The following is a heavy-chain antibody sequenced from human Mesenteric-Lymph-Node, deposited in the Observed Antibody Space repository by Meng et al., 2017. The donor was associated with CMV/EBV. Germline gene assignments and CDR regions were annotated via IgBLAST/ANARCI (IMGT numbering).Heavy chain of an antibody. J-gene: IGHJ5*02. D-gene: IGHD3-10*01. V-gene: IGHV4-61*01. CDR1: GGSVSSGSYY. CDR3: ARGKKRGSYGSGSYAHRPNWFDP. Sequence: SETLSLTCTVSGGSVSSGSYYWSWIRQPPGKGLEWIGYIYYSGSTNYNPSLKGRVTISLDTSKNQFSLKLSSVTAADTAVYYCARGKKRGSYGSGSYAHRPNWFDPWGQGTLVTVSS. CDR2: IYYSGST.